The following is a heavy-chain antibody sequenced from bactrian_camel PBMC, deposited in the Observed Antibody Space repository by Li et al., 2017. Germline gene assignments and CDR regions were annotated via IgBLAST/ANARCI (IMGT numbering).Heavy chain of an antibody. V-gene: IGHV3S42*01. D-gene: IGHD1*01. CDR2: FDSDGAS. J-gene: IGHJ6*01. CDR3: ALDPGGTIESIFELSLIPHFGY. Sequence: DVQLVESGGGSGQVGGSLRLSCEASGYKYNDYCMGWFRQGPGKEREWVGHFDSDGASSIADPVKGRFTISTDGARNNLFLQMNFVRPEDAGMYYFALDPGGTIESIFELSLIPHFGYWGQGTQVTVS. CDR1: GYKYNDYC.